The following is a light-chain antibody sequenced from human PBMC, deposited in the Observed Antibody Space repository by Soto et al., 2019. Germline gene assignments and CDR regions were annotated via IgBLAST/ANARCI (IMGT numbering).Light chain of an antibody. V-gene: IGKV3-15*01. CDR3: QHWTDYSWT. J-gene: IGKJ1*01. CDR1: QSVSTN. CDR2: GAS. Sequence: EIVMTQSPATLSVSPGERATLSCRASQSVSTNLAWYQQKPGQAPRLLIYGASTRATGIPARFSGSESGTDFTLTISRLEPEDFATYYCQHWTDYSWTFGQGTKVDIK.